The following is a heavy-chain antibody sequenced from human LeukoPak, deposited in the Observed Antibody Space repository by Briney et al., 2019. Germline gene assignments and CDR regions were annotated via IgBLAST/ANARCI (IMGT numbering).Heavy chain of an antibody. CDR1: GFTFSDYY. CDR3: ARGSRTIVTTKFARGHYMDV. V-gene: IGHV3-30*03. D-gene: IGHD5-12*01. J-gene: IGHJ6*03. Sequence: PGGSLRLSCAASGFTFSDYYMSWIRQAPGKGLEWVAVISFDGSNKYYADSVKGRFTISRDNSKNTLYLQMNSLRAEDTAVYYSARGSRTIVTTKFARGHYMDVWGKGTTVTVSS. CDR2: ISFDGSNK.